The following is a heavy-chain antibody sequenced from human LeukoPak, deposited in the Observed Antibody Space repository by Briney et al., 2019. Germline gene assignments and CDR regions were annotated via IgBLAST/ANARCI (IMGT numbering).Heavy chain of an antibody. V-gene: IGHV3-23*01. CDR1: GFTFSSYA. Sequence: GGSLRLSCAASGFTFSSYAMSWVRQAPGRGLEWVSAISGSGGSTYYADSVKGRFTISRDNAKNSLYLQMNSLRAEDTAVYYCARDAAKIVRFLERIYYMDVWGKGTTVTVSS. D-gene: IGHD3-3*01. CDR3: ARDAAKIVRFLERIYYMDV. J-gene: IGHJ6*03. CDR2: ISGSGGST.